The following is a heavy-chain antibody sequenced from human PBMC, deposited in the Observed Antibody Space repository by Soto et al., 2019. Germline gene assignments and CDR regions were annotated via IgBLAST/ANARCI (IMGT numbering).Heavy chain of an antibody. D-gene: IGHD3-9*01. V-gene: IGHV3-23*01. CDR2: ISESGGDT. Sequence: GGSLRLSCAASGFTFSSYAMSWVRQAPGKGLEWVSGISESGGDTYYADSVKGRFTISKDNSRNTLYLETNSLRAEDTAVYHCAKESLGRHFDFDYWGQGTLVTVSS. CDR3: AKESLGRHFDFDY. J-gene: IGHJ4*02. CDR1: GFTFSSYA.